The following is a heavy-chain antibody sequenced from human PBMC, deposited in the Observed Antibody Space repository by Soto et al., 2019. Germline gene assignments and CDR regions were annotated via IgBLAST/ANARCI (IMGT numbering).Heavy chain of an antibody. J-gene: IGHJ6*02. CDR3: ARAGSWYPLYYYYYGMDV. V-gene: IGHV1-69*13. D-gene: IGHD6-13*01. Sequence: GASVKVSCKASGGTFSSYAIRWVRQAPGQGLEWMGGIIPIFGTANYAQKFQGRVTITADESTSTAYMELSSLRSEDTAVYYCARAGSWYPLYYYYYGMDVCGQGTTVTVSS. CDR2: IIPIFGTA. CDR1: GGTFSSYA.